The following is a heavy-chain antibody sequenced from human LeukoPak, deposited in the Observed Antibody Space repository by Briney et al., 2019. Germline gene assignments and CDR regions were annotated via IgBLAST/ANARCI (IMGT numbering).Heavy chain of an antibody. CDR3: VKDEGASKWLVQGYFDY. Sequence: PGVSLRLSCAASGFTFDDYPMHWLRHAPGKGLEWVSGISWSSGSIVYARSVKGPFTISRDNAKNSLYLQMNSLRAEDTALYHCVKDEGASKWLVQGYFDYWGQGTLVTVSS. V-gene: IGHV3-9*01. J-gene: IGHJ4*02. D-gene: IGHD6-19*01. CDR1: GFTFDDYP. CDR2: ISWSSGSI.